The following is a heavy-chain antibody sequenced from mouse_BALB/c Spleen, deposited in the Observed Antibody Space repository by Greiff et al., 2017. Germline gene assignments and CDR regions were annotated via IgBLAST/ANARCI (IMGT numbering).Heavy chain of an antibody. J-gene: IGHJ4*01. CDR3: TVALRGAMDY. Sequence: EVQLVQSGPDLVKPSQSLSLSCTASGYSFTSCYMWYWIRKPPGNLQGLVGFIHYSGSTNYNPSFKSQISITRDTSKNPFFLQLNSVTTEDTATYYCTVALRGAMDYWGQGTSVTVSS. CDR1: GYSFTSCYM. D-gene: IGHD1-1*01. CDR2: IHYSGST. V-gene: IGHV3-1*02.